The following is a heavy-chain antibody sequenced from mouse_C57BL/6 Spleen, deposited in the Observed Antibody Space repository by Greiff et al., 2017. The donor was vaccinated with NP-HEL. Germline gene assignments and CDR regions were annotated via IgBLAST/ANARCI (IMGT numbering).Heavy chain of an antibody. CDR1: GFSLTSYG. D-gene: IGHD1-1*01. CDR3: ARNWDYYGSGGFAY. CDR2: IWSGGST. V-gene: IGHV2-2*01. J-gene: IGHJ3*01. Sequence: VKLQESGPGLVQPSQSLSITCTVSGFSLTSYGVHWVRQSPGKGLEWLGVIWSGGSTDYTAAFISRLSISKDNSKSQVFFKMNSLQADDTAIYYCARNWDYYGSGGFAYWGQGTLVTVSA.